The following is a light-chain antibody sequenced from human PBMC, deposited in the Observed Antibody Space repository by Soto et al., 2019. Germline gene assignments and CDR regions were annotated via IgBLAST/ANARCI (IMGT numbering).Light chain of an antibody. J-gene: IGKJ4*01. Sequence: DIQLTQSPSFLSASVGDRVTITCRASQGIASYLAWYQQKPGKAPKLLIYAASTLQSGVPSRFSGSGSGTEFTLTISSLQPEDFATYYCQQLNSYPFGGGTQVEIK. CDR1: QGIASY. CDR3: QQLNSYP. CDR2: AAS. V-gene: IGKV1-9*01.